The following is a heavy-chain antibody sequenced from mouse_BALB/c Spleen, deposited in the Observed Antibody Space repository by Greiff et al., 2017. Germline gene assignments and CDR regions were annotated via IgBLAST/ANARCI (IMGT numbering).Heavy chain of an antibody. V-gene: IGHV1-18*01. D-gene: IGHD2-14*01. CDR2: INPNNGGT. CDR3: ARRDYRYDRAHFDY. Sequence: VQLQQSGPELVKPGASVKIPCKASGYTFTDYNMDWVKQSHGKSLEWIGDINPNNGGTIYNQKFKGKATLTVDKSSSTAYMELRSLTSEDTAVYYCARRDYRYDRAHFDYWGQGTTLTVSS. J-gene: IGHJ2*01. CDR1: GYTFTDYN.